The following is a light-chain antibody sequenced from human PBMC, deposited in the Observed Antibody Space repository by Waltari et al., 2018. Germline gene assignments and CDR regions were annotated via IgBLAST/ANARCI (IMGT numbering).Light chain of an antibody. Sequence: QLVLTQSPSASASLGASVKLTSTLSSGHSSNVITWLQQQPEEGPRYLMKVNSDGSHSKGDKIRDRFSGSSSGAEHYLTSSRLQSEDEADYYCQTGGHGTWVFGGGTKLTVL. CDR1: SGHSSNV. CDR2: VNSDGSH. J-gene: IGLJ3*02. CDR3: QTGGHGTWV. V-gene: IGLV4-69*01.